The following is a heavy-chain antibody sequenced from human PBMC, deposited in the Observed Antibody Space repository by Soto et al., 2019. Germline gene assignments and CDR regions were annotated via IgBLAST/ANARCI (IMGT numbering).Heavy chain of an antibody. CDR2: ISYSGST. V-gene: IGHV4-39*07. D-gene: IGHD1-26*01. CDR1: GGSISSDSYY. CDR3: ARDQGDHPIDY. J-gene: IGHJ4*02. Sequence: TSETLSLTCTVSGGSISSDSYYWGWIRQSPEKGLEWIASISYSGSTYYNPSLKSRVTISVDTSKNQFSLKLSSVTAADTAVYYCARDQGDHPIDYWGQGTLVTVSS.